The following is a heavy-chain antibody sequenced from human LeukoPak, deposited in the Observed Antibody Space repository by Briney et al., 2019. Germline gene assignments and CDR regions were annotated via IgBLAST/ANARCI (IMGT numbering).Heavy chain of an antibody. CDR3: AKGQELDDGVFDS. Sequence: GGSLRLSCAASGFTFSSIAMTWVRQAPGKGLEWVSTIRSNGETTYNADSVKGRFTISRDNSKKTLYLQLNSLRVEDTAIYYCAKGQELDDGVFDSWGQGTLVTVST. D-gene: IGHD1-1*01. V-gene: IGHV3-23*01. J-gene: IGHJ4*02. CDR1: GFTFSSIA. CDR2: IRSNGETT.